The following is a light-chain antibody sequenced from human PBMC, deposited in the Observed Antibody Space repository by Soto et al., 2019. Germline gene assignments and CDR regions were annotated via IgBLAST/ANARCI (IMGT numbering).Light chain of an antibody. V-gene: IGLV2-14*01. CDR2: DVS. J-gene: IGLJ1*01. CDR1: SSDVGGYNY. CDR3: NSYTTSSTYV. Sequence: QSVLTQPASVSGSPGQSITISCTGTSSDVGGYNYVSWYQQHPGKAPKLMIYDVSNRPSGVSNRFSGSKCGNTASLTISGLQAEDEADYYCNSYTTSSTYVFGTGTKVTVL.